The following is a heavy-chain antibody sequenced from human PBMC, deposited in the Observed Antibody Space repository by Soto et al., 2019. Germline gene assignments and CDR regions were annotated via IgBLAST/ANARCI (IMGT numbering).Heavy chain of an antibody. V-gene: IGHV3-9*01. CDR2: ISWNSANI. CDR3: AKEFAAYSSGWHGMDV. J-gene: IGHJ6*02. D-gene: IGHD6-19*01. CDR1: GFSFDDYA. Sequence: EVQLVESGGGLVQPGRSLRLSCAASGFSFDDYAMHWVRQAPGKGLEWVSGISWNSANIGYADSVKGRFTISRDDAKNSLYLQMNSLRAEDTAFYYCAKEFAAYSSGWHGMDVWGQGTTVTVSS.